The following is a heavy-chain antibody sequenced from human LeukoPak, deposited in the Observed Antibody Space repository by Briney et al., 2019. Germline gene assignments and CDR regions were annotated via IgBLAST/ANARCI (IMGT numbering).Heavy chain of an antibody. Sequence: GGSLRLSCAASGFTFSDYWMTWVRQAPGKGLEWVANIKQDGSEGYYVDSVKGRFTVSRDSAKSSLYLQLNSLRAEDAAVYYCATRSCSISACRASSYHCMDFWGKGTTVTVSS. D-gene: IGHD2-2*01. CDR1: GFTFSDYW. CDR3: ATRSCSISACRASSYHCMDF. V-gene: IGHV3-7*01. J-gene: IGHJ6*03. CDR2: IKQDGSEG.